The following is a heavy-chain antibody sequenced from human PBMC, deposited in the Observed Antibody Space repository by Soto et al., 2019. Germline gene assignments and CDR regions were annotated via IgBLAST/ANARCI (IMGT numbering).Heavy chain of an antibody. CDR1: GFTFSSHS. J-gene: IGHJ4*02. D-gene: IGHD3-10*01. V-gene: IGHV3-30-3*01. CDR3: AREWSTSGDLDY. CDR2: ISYDGSIK. Sequence: QVPLVESGGGVVQPGRSLRLSCAASGFTFSSHSIQWVRQAPGKGLEWVAVISYDGSIKYYADSVKGRFTISRDNSKNTAYLRMNSLRAEDTAVFYCAREWSTSGDLDYWGQGTLVIVSS.